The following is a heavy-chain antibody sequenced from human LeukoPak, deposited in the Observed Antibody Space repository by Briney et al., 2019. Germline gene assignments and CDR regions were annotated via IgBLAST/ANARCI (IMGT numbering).Heavy chain of an antibody. D-gene: IGHD3-10*01. Sequence: RASVKVSCNASGYTFTSYDINWVRQATGQGLDWMGWMNPNSGNTGYAHKFQGRVTMTRNTSISTAYMELSSLRSEDTAVYYCARGLKLLWFGELSTDYYYGMGVWGQGTTVTVSS. CDR2: MNPNSGNT. J-gene: IGHJ6*02. CDR3: ARGLKLLWFGELSTDYYYGMGV. CDR1: GYTFTSYD. V-gene: IGHV1-8*01.